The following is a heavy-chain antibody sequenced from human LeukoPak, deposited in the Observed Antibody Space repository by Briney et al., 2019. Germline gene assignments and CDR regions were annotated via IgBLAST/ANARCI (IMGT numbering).Heavy chain of an antibody. V-gene: IGHV4-59*08. CDR3: ARRGGSYYSGAFDI. CDR2: VYYSGST. J-gene: IGHJ3*02. Sequence: SETLSLTCSVSGGSITNYYWSWLRHPPGPEPEWIGYVYYSGSTYYNPSLKSRVTISVDTSKNQFSLKLSSVTAADTAVYYCARRGGSYYSGAFDIWGQGTMVTVSS. D-gene: IGHD1-26*01. CDR1: GGSITNYY.